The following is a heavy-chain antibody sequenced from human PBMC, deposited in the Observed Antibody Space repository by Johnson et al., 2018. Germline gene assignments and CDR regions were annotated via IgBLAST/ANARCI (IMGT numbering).Heavy chain of an antibody. V-gene: IGHV3-30*18. CDR3: AKGDRSFWSLNFDY. CDR2: LSYNGSNK. D-gene: IGHD3-3*01. J-gene: IGHJ4*02. CDR1: GFTFSNYG. Sequence: QVQLVESGGGVVQPGRSLRLSCAASGFTFSNYGMHWVRQAPGKGLEWVTVLSYNGSNKYYADSVKGRFTISRDNSKNTLYLQMNSLRVEDTAVYYCAKGDRSFWSLNFDYWGQGTLVTVSS.